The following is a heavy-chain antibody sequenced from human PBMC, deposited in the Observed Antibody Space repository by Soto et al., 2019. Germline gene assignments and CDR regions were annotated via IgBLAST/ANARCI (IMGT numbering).Heavy chain of an antibody. D-gene: IGHD3-16*02. V-gene: IGHV3-30*18. CDR1: GFTFSSYG. Sequence: GGSLRLSCAASGFTFSSYGMHWVRQAPGKGLEWVAVISYDGSNKYYADSVKGRFTISRDNSKNTLYLQMNSLRAEDTAVYYCAKVSPIMGVILPDHWGQGTLVTDSS. CDR3: AKVSPIMGVILPDH. CDR2: ISYDGSNK. J-gene: IGHJ4*02.